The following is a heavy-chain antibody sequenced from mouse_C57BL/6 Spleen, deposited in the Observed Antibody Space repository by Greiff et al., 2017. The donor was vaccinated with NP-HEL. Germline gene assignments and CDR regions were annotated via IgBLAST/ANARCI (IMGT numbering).Heavy chain of an antibody. CDR1: GYTFTDYE. J-gene: IGHJ2*01. D-gene: IGHD1-2*01. V-gene: IGHV1-15*01. CDR2: IDPETGGT. Sequence: QVHVKQSGAELVRPGASVTLSCKASGYTFTDYEMHWVKQTPVHGLEWIGAIDPETGGTAYNQKFKGKAILTADKSSSTAYMELRSLTSEDSAVYYCTRGTTAFDYWGQGTTLTVSS. CDR3: TRGTTAFDY.